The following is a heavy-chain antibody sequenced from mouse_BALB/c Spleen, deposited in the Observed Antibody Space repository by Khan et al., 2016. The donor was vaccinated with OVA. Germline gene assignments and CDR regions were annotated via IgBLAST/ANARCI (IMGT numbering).Heavy chain of an antibody. CDR3: TRSGYGVFAY. Sequence: QVQLKESGAELVKPGASVRLSCKASGYTFTSYYLYWVKQRPGHGLEWIGDINPSNGGTNFNENFKTKATLTVDKSSSTAYMQLSSLTSEDSAVYYCTRSGYGVFAYWGQGTLVTVSA. V-gene: IGHV1S81*02. CDR2: INPSNGGT. J-gene: IGHJ3*01. CDR1: GYTFTSYY. D-gene: IGHD1-1*02.